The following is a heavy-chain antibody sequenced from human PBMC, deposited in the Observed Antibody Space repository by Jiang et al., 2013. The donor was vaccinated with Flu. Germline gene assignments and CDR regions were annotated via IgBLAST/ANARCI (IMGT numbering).Heavy chain of an antibody. CDR3: ARGVWFGELFLGDSPIFDY. J-gene: IGHJ4*02. CDR1: GFTFSSYS. V-gene: IGHV3-48*04. Sequence: VQLLESGGGLVQPGGSLRLSCAASGFTFSSYSMNWVRQAPGKGLEWVSYISSSSSTIYYADSVKGRFTISRDNAKNSLYLQMNSLRAEDTAVYYCARGVWFGELFLGDSPIFDYWGQGTLVTVSS. D-gene: IGHD3-10*01. CDR2: ISSSSSTI.